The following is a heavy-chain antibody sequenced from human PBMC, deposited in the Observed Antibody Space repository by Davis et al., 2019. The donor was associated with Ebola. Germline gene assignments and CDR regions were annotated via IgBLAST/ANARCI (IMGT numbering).Heavy chain of an antibody. CDR1: GYTFRNSA. Sequence: SVQVSCKASGYTFRNSAISWVRQAPGQGLEWLGWISAYNGNTNYAQILQGRVTMTTDTSTGTAYMELRSLRSDDTAVYFCARTSIVGTTTTASDIWGQGTKVTVSS. CDR2: ISAYNGNT. D-gene: IGHD1-26*01. CDR3: ARTSIVGTTTTASDI. J-gene: IGHJ3*02. V-gene: IGHV1-18*01.